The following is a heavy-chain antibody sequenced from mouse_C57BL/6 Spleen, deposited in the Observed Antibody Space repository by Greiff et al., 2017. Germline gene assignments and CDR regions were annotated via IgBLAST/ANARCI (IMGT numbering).Heavy chain of an antibody. CDR1: GYAFSSSW. J-gene: IGHJ3*01. CDR2: IYPGDGDT. D-gene: IGHD1-1*01. CDR3: ARDDYYGSRFAY. V-gene: IGHV1-82*01. Sequence: VKLMESGPELVKPGASVKISCKASGYAFSSSWMNWVKQRPGKGLEWIGRIYPGDGDTNYNGKFKGKATLTSDKSSSTAYMQLSSLTSEDSAVYFYARDDYYGSRFAYWGQGTLVTVSA.